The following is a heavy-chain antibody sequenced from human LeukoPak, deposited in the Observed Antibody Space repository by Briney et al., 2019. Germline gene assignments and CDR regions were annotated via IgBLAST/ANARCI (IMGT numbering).Heavy chain of an antibody. Sequence: PGGSLRLSCAASGFTFSSYSMNWVRQAPGKGLEWDSYISSSSGTIYYADSVKGRFTISRDNAKNSLYLQMNSLRAEDTAVYYCAREGYSDYDFFYWGQGTLVTVSS. D-gene: IGHD5-12*01. J-gene: IGHJ4*02. V-gene: IGHV3-48*04. CDR1: GFTFSSYS. CDR2: ISSSSGTI. CDR3: AREGYSDYDFFY.